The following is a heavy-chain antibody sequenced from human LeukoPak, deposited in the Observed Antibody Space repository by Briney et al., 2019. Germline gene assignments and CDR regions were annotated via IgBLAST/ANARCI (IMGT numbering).Heavy chain of an antibody. V-gene: IGHV3-23*01. CDR1: GFTFSSYA. Sequence: GGSLRLSCAASGFTFSSYAMSWVRQAPGKGLEWVSAISGSGGSSYYADSVKGRFTISRDNSKNTLYLQMNSLRAEDTAVYYCAKDVNWESSNFDYWGQGTLVTVSS. CDR2: ISGSGGSS. J-gene: IGHJ4*02. CDR3: AKDVNWESSNFDY. D-gene: IGHD1-1*01.